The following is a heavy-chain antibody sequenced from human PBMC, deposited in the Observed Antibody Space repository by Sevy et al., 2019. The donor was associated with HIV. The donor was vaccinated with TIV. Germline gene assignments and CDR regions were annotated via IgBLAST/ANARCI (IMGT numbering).Heavy chain of an antibody. D-gene: IGHD6-19*01. J-gene: IGHJ5*02. CDR1: GFTFSTYA. V-gene: IGHV3-23*01. CDR3: AKHPGSGWLNWFDP. Sequence: GGSLRLSCAASGFTFSTYAMSWVHQAPGKGLEWVSVISGSGDSTNYADSVKGRFTISRDNSKNTLFLQMDSLRAEDTAVYYCAKHPGSGWLNWFDPWGQGTLVTVSS. CDR2: ISGSGDST.